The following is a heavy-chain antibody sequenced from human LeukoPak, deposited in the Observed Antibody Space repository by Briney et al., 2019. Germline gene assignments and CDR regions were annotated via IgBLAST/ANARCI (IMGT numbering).Heavy chain of an antibody. Sequence: GGSLRLSCAASGITVSSNYMSWVRQAPGKGLGWGSVIYGGSRTLYSDSVKGRFTISRDISKNTVYLQMSNLRAEDMAVYYCARDRVSSWYYFDYWGQGTLVTVSS. CDR1: GITVSSNY. CDR2: IYGGSRT. V-gene: IGHV3-66*01. CDR3: ARDRVSSWYYFDY. D-gene: IGHD6-13*01. J-gene: IGHJ4*02.